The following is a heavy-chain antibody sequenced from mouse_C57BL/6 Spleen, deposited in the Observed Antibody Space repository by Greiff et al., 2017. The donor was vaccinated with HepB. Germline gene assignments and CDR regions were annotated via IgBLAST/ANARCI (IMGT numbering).Heavy chain of an antibody. CDR1: GYTFTDYY. CDR2: INPNNGGT. J-gene: IGHJ2*01. Sequence: EVKLQQSGPELVKPGASVKISCKASGYTFTDYYMNWVKQSHGKSLEWIGDINPNNGGTSYNQKFKGKATLTVDKSSSTAYMELRSLTSEDSAVYYCARRRLGSYFDYWGQGTTLTVSS. CDR3: ARRRLGSYFDY. D-gene: IGHD4-1*01. V-gene: IGHV1-26*01.